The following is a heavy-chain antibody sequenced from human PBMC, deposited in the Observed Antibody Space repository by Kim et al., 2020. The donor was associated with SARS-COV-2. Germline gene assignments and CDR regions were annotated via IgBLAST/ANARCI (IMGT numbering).Heavy chain of an antibody. CDR2: ISSSGSTI. Sequence: GGSLRLSCAASGFTFSSYEMNWVRQAPGKGLEWVSYISSSGSTIYYADSVKGRFTISRDNAKNSLYLQMNSLRAEDTAVYYCARVQFPSGSYYRDAYEFDPWGQGTLVTVSS. CDR3: ARVQFPSGSYYRDAYEFDP. CDR1: GFTFSSYE. J-gene: IGHJ5*02. D-gene: IGHD3-10*01. V-gene: IGHV3-48*03.